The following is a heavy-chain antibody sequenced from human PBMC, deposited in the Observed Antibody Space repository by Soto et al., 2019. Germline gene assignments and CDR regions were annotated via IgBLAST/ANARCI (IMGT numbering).Heavy chain of an antibody. CDR1: GGTFSSYA. CDR3: ASALVPAADGELWYGEHFDY. Sequence: QVQLVQSGAEVKKPGSSVKVSCKASGGTFSSYAISWVRQAPGQGLEWLGGIIPIFGTANYAQKFQGRVTITADESTSTAYMELSSLRYEDTAVYYCASALVPAADGELWYGEHFDYWGQGTLVTVSS. V-gene: IGHV1-69*12. CDR2: IIPIFGTA. D-gene: IGHD2-2*01. J-gene: IGHJ4*02.